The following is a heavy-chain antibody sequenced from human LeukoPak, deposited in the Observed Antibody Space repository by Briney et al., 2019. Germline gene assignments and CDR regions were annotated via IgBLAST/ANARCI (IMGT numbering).Heavy chain of an antibody. J-gene: IGHJ4*02. V-gene: IGHV4-39*07. CDR3: ARGTKTGYTGYDWNY. Sequence: PSETLSLTCTVSGGSISSSSYYWGWIRQPPGKGLEWVGSIYYSGSTYYNPSLKSRVTISVDTSKNQFSLKLSSVTAADTAVYYCARGTKTGYTGYDWNYWGQGSLVSVSS. D-gene: IGHD5-12*01. CDR1: GGSISSSSYY. CDR2: IYYSGST.